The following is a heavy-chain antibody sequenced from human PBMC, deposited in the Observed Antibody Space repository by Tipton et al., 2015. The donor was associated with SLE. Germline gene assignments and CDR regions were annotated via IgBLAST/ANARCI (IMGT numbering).Heavy chain of an antibody. D-gene: IGHD1-26*01. CDR2: ISSSSSYI. Sequence: SLRLSCAASGFTLSSYSMNWVRQAPGKGLEWVSSISSSSSYIYYADSVKGRFTISRDNAKNSLYLQMNSLRAEDTAVYYCAREPEPGAYYWGQGTLVTVSS. CDR3: AREPEPGAYY. J-gene: IGHJ4*02. V-gene: IGHV3-21*01. CDR1: GFTLSSYS.